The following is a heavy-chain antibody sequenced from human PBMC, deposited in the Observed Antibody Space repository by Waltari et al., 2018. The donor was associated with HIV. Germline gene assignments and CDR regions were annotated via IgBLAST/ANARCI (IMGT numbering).Heavy chain of an antibody. CDR2: INPSGGST. J-gene: IGHJ4*02. CDR1: GYTFTSYY. D-gene: IGHD3-22*01. V-gene: IGHV1-46*03. CDR3: ARESYYYDSSGGFDY. Sequence: QVQLVQSGAEVKKPGASVKVSCKASGYTFTSYYMHWVRQAPGQGLEWMGIINPSGGSTSYARKFQGRVTMTRDTATSTVYMELSSLRSEDTAVYYCARESYYYDSSGGFDYWGQGTLVTVSS.